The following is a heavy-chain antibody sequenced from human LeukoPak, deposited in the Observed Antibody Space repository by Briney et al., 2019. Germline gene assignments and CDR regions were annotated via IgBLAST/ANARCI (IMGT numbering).Heavy chain of an antibody. CDR1: GGSISSSSYY. CDR2: IYTSGST. Sequence: SETLSLTCTVSGGSISSSSYYWSWIRQPAGKGLEWIGRIYTSGSTNYNPSLKSRVTMSVDTSKNQFSLKLSSVTAADTAVYYCARDLGIAVAGGSFDYWGQGTLVTVSS. CDR3: ARDLGIAVAGGSFDY. J-gene: IGHJ4*02. D-gene: IGHD6-19*01. V-gene: IGHV4-61*02.